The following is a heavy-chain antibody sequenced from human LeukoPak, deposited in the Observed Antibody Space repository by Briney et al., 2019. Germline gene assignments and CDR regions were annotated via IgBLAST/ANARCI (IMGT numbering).Heavy chain of an antibody. Sequence: SETLSLTCTVSGGSSSSYYWSWIRQPAGKGLEWIGRIYTSGSTNYNPSLKRRFSISIDTSKNQFSLKVTSVTAADTAVYYCARHILEEHWFDPWGLGTLVIVSS. CDR1: GGSSSSYY. V-gene: IGHV4-4*07. J-gene: IGHJ5*02. CDR3: ARHILEEHWFDP. D-gene: IGHD1-1*01. CDR2: IYTSGST.